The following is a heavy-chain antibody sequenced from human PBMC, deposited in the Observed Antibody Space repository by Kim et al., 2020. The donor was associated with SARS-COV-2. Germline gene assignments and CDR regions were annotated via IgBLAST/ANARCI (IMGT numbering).Heavy chain of an antibody. CDR1: GFTFSSYG. Sequence: GGSLRLSCAASGFTFSSYGMNWVRQAPGKGLEWVSAISGSGSSTYYADSVKGRFTISRDNSKNTLYLQMNSLRAEDTAVYYCAKDRYSWCYLTNNWFDPWGQGTMVTVSP. D-gene: IGHD1-26*01. CDR3: AKDRYSWCYLTNNWFDP. J-gene: IGHJ5*02. CDR2: ISGSGSST. V-gene: IGHV3-23*01.